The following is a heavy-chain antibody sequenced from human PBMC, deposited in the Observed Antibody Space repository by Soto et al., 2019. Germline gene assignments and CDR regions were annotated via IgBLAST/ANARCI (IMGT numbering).Heavy chain of an antibody. D-gene: IGHD2-15*01. CDR3: ARGNTSGGSCFLDY. Sequence: EVQLVESGGGLVKPGGSLRLSCAASGFTFSSYSMNWVRQAPGKGLEWASSISSSSSYIYYADSVKGRFTISRDNAKNSLYLQMNSLRAEDTAVYYCARGNTSGGSCFLDYWGQGTLVTVSS. CDR2: ISSSSSYI. J-gene: IGHJ4*02. CDR1: GFTFSSYS. V-gene: IGHV3-21*01.